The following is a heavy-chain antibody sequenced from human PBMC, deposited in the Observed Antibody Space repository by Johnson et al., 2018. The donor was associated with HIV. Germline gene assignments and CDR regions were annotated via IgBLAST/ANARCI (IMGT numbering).Heavy chain of an antibody. CDR1: GFTVSSNY. J-gene: IGHJ3*02. V-gene: IGHV3-53*01. D-gene: IGHD3-10*01. Sequence: VQLVESGGGLIQPGGSLRLSCAASGFTVSSNYMSWVRQAPGKGLEWVSVIYSGGSTGYADSVKGRFTISSDNATNSLYLQMNSLRAEDTGLYYCARMVRDYYGSGSYYNVPWKDAFDIWGQGTMVTVSS. CDR2: IYSGGST. CDR3: ARMVRDYYGSGSYYNVPWKDAFDI.